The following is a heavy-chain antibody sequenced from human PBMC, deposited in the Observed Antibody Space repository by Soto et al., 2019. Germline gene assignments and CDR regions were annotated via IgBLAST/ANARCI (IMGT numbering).Heavy chain of an antibody. D-gene: IGHD1-26*01. Sequence: GGSLRLSCAAFGFTFSSYAMSWVRQVPGKGLEWVSAISGSGGSTNYADSVKGRFTISRDNSQNTLYLQMNSLRAEDTAVYYCAKGGGSSYNYYMDVWGNGTTVTVSS. CDR1: GFTFSSYA. CDR3: AKGGGSSYNYYMDV. V-gene: IGHV3-23*01. CDR2: ISGSGGST. J-gene: IGHJ6*03.